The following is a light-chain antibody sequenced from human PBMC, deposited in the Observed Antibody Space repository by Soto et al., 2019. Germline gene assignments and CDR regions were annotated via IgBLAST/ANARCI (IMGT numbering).Light chain of an antibody. V-gene: IGKV3-20*01. CDR1: QSVSSNY. J-gene: IGKJ1*01. Sequence: EIVLTQSPGAVSLSPGERATLSCRASQSVSSNYLAWYQQKPGQAPRLLIYGASSRATGIPDRFSGSGSGTDFTLTIDRLEPEDFAVYYCQQYGTSPSWTFGQGTKVDIK. CDR2: GAS. CDR3: QQYGTSPSWT.